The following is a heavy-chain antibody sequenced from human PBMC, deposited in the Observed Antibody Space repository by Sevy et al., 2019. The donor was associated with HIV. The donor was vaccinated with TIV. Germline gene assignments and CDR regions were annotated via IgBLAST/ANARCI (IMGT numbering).Heavy chain of an antibody. Sequence: SETLSLTCTVSGGSISSYYWSWIRQPPGKGLEWIGYIYYSGSTNYNPSLKSRVTISVDTSKNQFSLKLGSVTAADTAVYYCARHPRRWIAARWGEYYYYGMDVWGQGTTVTVSS. V-gene: IGHV4-59*01. CDR1: GGSISSYY. J-gene: IGHJ6*02. D-gene: IGHD6-6*01. CDR2: IYYSGST. CDR3: ARHPRRWIAARWGEYYYYGMDV.